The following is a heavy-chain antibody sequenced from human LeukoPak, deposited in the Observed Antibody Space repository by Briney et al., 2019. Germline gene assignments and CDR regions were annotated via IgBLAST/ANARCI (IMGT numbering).Heavy chain of an antibody. D-gene: IGHD5-24*01. CDR3: ARATDGYNRDFDY. J-gene: IGHJ4*02. Sequence: PSETLSLTCTVSGGSISSSSYYWGWIRQPPGKGLEWIGSIYYSGSTYYNPSLKSRVTISVDTSKNQFSLKLSSVTAADTAVYYCARATDGYNRDFDYWGQGTLVTVSS. CDR1: GGSISSSSYY. CDR2: IYYSGST. V-gene: IGHV4-39*07.